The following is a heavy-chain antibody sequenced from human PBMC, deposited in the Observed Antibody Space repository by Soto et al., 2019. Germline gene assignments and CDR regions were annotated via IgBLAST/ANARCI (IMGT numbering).Heavy chain of an antibody. V-gene: IGHV3-30*18. CDR1: GFTFSDYA. CDR3: AKGGRQWLVTSDFNY. J-gene: IGHJ4*02. CDR2: VSHDGRNT. Sequence: LSCAASGFTFSDYAMHWVRQAPGKGLEWVXVVSHDGRNTHYADSVKGRFTISRDSSKNTVSLEMTSLRAEDTAVYYCAKGGRQWLVTSDFNYWGQGALVTVSS. D-gene: IGHD6-19*01.